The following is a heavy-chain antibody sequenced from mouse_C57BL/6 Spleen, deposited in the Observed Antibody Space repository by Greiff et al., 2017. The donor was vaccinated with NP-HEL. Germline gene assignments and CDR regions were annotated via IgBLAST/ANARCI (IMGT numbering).Heavy chain of an antibody. CDR3: ARRVITTDSYYAMDY. J-gene: IGHJ4*01. CDR2: ISYSGST. V-gene: IGHV3-8*01. D-gene: IGHD1-1*01. Sequence: DVKLQESGPGLAKPSQTLSLTCSVTGYSITSDYWNWIRKFPGNKLEYMGYISYSGSTYYNPSLKSRISITRDTSKNQYYLQLNSVTTEDTATYYGARRVITTDSYYAMDYWGQGTSVTVSS. CDR1: GYSITSDY.